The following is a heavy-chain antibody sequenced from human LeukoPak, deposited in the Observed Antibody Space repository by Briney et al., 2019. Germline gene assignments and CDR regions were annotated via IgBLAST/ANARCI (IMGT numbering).Heavy chain of an antibody. D-gene: IGHD6-19*01. CDR2: ISGYNGNT. J-gene: IGHJ6*02. V-gene: IGHV1-18*01. Sequence: ASVKVSCKASGYTFTSYGISWVRQAPGQGLEWMGWISGYNGNTNYAQKLQGRVTMTTDTSTSTAYMELRSLRSDDTAVYYCAREDPPSSGWYSFYNGMDVWGQGTTVTVSS. CDR3: AREDPPSSGWYSFYNGMDV. CDR1: GYTFTSYG.